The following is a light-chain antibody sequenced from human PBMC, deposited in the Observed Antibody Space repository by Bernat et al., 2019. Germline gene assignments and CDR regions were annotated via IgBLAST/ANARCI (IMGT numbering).Light chain of an antibody. J-gene: IGKJ5*01. V-gene: IGKV1-9*01. Sequence: DIQLTQSPPFLSASVGDRVTITCRASQVIGTYLAWYQQKPGKAPNLLIYGASTLQTGVPSRFSGSGSGTELTLTISSLKPEDSAAYYCQQLTSFPIAFGQGTRLEIK. CDR2: GAS. CDR3: QQLTSFPIA. CDR1: QVIGTY.